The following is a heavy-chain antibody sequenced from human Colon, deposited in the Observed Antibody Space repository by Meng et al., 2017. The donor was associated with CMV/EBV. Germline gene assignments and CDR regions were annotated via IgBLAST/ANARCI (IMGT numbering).Heavy chain of an antibody. D-gene: IGHD2-21*01. CDR2: ISSSGSYI. CDR3: ARDQAGDPLFYYTGLDV. J-gene: IGHJ6*02. CDR1: GFTFSNYT. V-gene: IGHV3-21*06. Sequence: GESLKISCTASGFTFSNYTVKWVRQAPGKGLEWVSSISSSGSYIYYADSVKGRFTISRDSAKTSVFLQMNNLRAEDTALYYCARDQAGDPLFYYTGLDVWGHGTPVTVSS.